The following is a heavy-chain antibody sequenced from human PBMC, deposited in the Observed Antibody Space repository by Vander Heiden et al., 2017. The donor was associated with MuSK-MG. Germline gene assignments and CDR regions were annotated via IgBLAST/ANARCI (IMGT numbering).Heavy chain of an antibody. Sequence: QVHLLESGPGLVKPSETLSLTCTVSGASTTTSYWSWIRQSAAKGLEWIGRVHSNGNTHFNPSLEGRVTMSLDTSKNHFSLRLTSVTAADTAIYYCARGLNMRFVEWFPFDDWGQGILVTVSS. J-gene: IGHJ4*02. D-gene: IGHD3-3*01. CDR2: VHSNGNT. V-gene: IGHV4-4*07. CDR1: GASTTTSY. CDR3: ARGLNMRFVEWFPFDD.